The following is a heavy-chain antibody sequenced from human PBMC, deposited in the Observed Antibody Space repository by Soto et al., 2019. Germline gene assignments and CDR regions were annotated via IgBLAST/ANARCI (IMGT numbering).Heavy chain of an antibody. CDR3: ARDPSEGRVGNWFES. J-gene: IGHJ5*01. CDR2: ISSSTSYV. Sequence: LRLSCAASGFTFSRYGMNWLRQAPGKGLEWVASISSSTSYVYYADSVKGRFSTSRDNAKNILYLEMYGLRTEDTAVYYCARDPSEGRVGNWFESWGQGTLVTVSS. V-gene: IGHV3-21*06. CDR1: GFTFSRYG. D-gene: IGHD2-2*01.